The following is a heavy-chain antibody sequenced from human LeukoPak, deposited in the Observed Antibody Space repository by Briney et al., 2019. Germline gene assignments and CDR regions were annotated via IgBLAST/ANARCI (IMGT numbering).Heavy chain of an antibody. Sequence: KASETLSLTCTVSGVSISSSSYYWGWIRQPPGKGLEWIGSIYYSGSTYYNPSLKSRVTISVDTSKNQFSLKLSSVAAADTAVYYCELVGYDHTTFDYWGQGTLVTVSS. V-gene: IGHV4-39*01. CDR1: GVSISSSSYY. CDR3: ELVGYDHTTFDY. D-gene: IGHD5-12*01. J-gene: IGHJ4*02. CDR2: IYYSGST.